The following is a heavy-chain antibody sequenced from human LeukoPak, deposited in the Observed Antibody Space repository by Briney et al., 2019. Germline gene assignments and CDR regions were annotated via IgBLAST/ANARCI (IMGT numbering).Heavy chain of an antibody. Sequence: SETLSLTCAVSDDSFSSHYWTWIRQPPGKGLEWIGYISYIGTTNYNPSLKSRVTISIDTSKNQFSLKLSSVTAADTAVYYCARDLVTATKGFDIWGQGTMVSVSS. CDR1: DDSFSSHY. D-gene: IGHD4-17*01. V-gene: IGHV4-59*11. J-gene: IGHJ3*02. CDR3: ARDLVTATKGFDI. CDR2: ISYIGTT.